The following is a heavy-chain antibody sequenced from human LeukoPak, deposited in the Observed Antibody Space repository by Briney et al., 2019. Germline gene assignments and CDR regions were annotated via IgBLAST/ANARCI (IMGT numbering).Heavy chain of an antibody. CDR2: ISYDRSNK. CDR3: AKPHYYDSSGYYYEDY. V-gene: IGHV3-30*18. CDR1: GFTFSSYG. D-gene: IGHD3-22*01. Sequence: GGSLRLSCAASGFTFSSYGMHWVRQAPGKGLEWVAVISYDRSNKYYADSVKGRFTISRDNSKNTLYLQMNSLRAEDTAVYYCAKPHYYDSSGYYYEDYWGQGTLVTVSS. J-gene: IGHJ4*02.